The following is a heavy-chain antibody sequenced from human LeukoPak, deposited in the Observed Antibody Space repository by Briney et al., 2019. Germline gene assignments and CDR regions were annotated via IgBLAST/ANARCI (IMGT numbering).Heavy chain of an antibody. CDR2: IDSGEST. V-gene: IGHV3-66*02. J-gene: IGHJ4*02. CDR1: AFTVSSKY. Sequence: GGSLRFYCAAYAFTVSSKYMSWVRPGPGKGLVWASVIDSGESTYCAYTVKGPFTSSRDNAKTTLYLQMDSLRAEDTAVYYCARSDYNLQHFDYWGQGTLVTVSS. CDR3: ARSDYNLQHFDY. D-gene: IGHD5-24*01.